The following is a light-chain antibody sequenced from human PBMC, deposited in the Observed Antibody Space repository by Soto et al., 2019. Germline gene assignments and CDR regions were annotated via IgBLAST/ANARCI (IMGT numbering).Light chain of an antibody. Sequence: DIQMTQSPSTLSASVGDRVTITCRASQSISSWLAWYQQKPGKSPKLLIYDASSLESGVPSRCSGSGSGTEFTLTISSLQPDDFATYYCHRYDTHWYTFGQWPKLEIK. V-gene: IGKV1-5*01. CDR2: DAS. CDR3: HRYDTHWYT. J-gene: IGKJ2*01. CDR1: QSISSW.